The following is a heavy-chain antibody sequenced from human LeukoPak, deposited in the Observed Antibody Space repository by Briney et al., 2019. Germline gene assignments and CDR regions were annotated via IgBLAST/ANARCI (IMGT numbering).Heavy chain of an antibody. J-gene: IGHJ4*02. CDR1: GGSISGFY. D-gene: IGHD6-19*01. V-gene: IGHV4-4*07. Sequence: SETLSLTCTVSGGSISGFYWSWIRQPAGKGLEFIGHIYISGSTNYNPSLKSRVTMSVDTSKNQFSLKLSSVTAADTAVYYCARGWYSNGGYFDYWGQGTLVTVSS. CDR3: ARGWYSNGGYFDY. CDR2: IYISGST.